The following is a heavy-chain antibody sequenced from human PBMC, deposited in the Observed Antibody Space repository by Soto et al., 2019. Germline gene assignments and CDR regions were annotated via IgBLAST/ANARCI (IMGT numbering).Heavy chain of an antibody. J-gene: IGHJ4*02. D-gene: IGHD6-19*01. Sequence: GGSLRLSCAASEFTFSSYWMHWVRQAPGKGLVWVSRIKSDGSGTYYADSVKGRLTISRDNSKNSLYLQMNSLRTEDTAFYYCAKDIASSGWYSLDYWGQGTLVTVSS. CDR2: IKSDGSGT. CDR1: EFTFSSYW. V-gene: IGHV3-74*01. CDR3: AKDIASSGWYSLDY.